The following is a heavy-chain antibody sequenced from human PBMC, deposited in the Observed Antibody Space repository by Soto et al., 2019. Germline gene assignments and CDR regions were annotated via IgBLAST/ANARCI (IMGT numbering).Heavy chain of an antibody. V-gene: IGHV4-30-4*01. D-gene: IGHD3-16*02. J-gene: IGHJ4*02. Sequence: SETLSLTCTVSGGSISSGDYYWSWIRQPPGKGLEWIGYIYYSGSTYYNPSLKSRVTISVDTSKNQFSLKLSSVTAADTAVYYFDIDRRAPKITVGGVIDYWGQGTLVNVSS. CDR2: IYYSGST. CDR1: GGSISSGDYY. CDR3: DIDRRAPKITVGGVIDY.